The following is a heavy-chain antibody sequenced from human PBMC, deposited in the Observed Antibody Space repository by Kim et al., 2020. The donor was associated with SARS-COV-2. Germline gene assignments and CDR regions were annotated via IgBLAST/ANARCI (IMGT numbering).Heavy chain of an antibody. D-gene: IGHD3-9*01. CDR2: IYYSGST. Sequence: SETLSLTCTVSGGSISSYYWSWIRQPPGKGLEWIGYIYYSGSTNYNPSLKSRVTISVDTSKNQFSLKLSSVTAADTAVYYCARHLPYYDILTGRPYGMDVWGQGTTVTVSS. V-gene: IGHV4-59*08. CDR1: GGSISSYY. CDR3: ARHLPYYDILTGRPYGMDV. J-gene: IGHJ6*02.